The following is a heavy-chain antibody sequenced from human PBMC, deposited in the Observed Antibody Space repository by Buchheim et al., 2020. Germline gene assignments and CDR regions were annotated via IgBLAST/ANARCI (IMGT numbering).Heavy chain of an antibody. J-gene: IGHJ6*02. Sequence: QVQLVESGGGAVQPGRSLRLSCAASGFTFSSYAMHWVRQAPGKGLEWVAVISYDGSNKYYADSVKGRFTISRDNSKNTLYLQMNSLRAEDTAVYYCARDLPGIAVAGTYYYYGMDVWGQGTT. V-gene: IGHV3-30*04. CDR3: ARDLPGIAVAGTYYYYGMDV. CDR2: ISYDGSNK. D-gene: IGHD6-19*01. CDR1: GFTFSSYA.